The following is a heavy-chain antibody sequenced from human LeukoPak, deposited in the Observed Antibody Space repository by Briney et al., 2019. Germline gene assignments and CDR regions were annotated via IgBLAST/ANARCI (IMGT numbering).Heavy chain of an antibody. Sequence: GGSLRLSCAASGFTFDDYAMHWVRQAPGKGLEWVSGISWNSGSIDYADSVKGRFTISRDNAKNSLYLQMNSLRTEDMALYYCTRSTGWYNYFDYWGQGTLVTVSS. D-gene: IGHD6-19*01. CDR3: TRSTGWYNYFDY. V-gene: IGHV3-9*03. CDR2: ISWNSGSI. CDR1: GFTFDDYA. J-gene: IGHJ4*02.